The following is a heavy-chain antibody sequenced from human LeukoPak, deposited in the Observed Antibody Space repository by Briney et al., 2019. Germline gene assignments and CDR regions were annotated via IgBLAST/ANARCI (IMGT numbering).Heavy chain of an antibody. CDR2: IYYSGST. V-gene: IGHV4-30-4*01. CDR1: GGSISSGDYY. D-gene: IGHD3-22*01. J-gene: IGHJ4*02. Sequence: PSETLSLTCTVSGGSISSGDYYWSWIRQPPGKGLEWIGYIYYSGSTYYNPSLKSRVTISVDTSKNQFSLKLSSVTAADTAVYYCASYDSSGINFDYWGQGTLVTVSS. CDR3: ASYDSSGINFDY.